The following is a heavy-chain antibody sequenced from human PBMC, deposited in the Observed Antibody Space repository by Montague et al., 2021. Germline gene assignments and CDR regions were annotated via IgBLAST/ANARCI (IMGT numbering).Heavy chain of an antibody. CDR3: ARHVIGNYGMDV. D-gene: IGHD3-16*02. V-gene: IGHV4-39*01. Sequence: SETLSLTCTVSGGSISSSSYYWGWIRQPPGKGLEWIGSNYYSGSTYYTPSLKIRVTISLDTSKNQFSLKLVAVTAADTAVYYCARHVIGNYGMDVWGQGTTVTVSS. CDR2: NYYSGST. CDR1: GGSISSSSYY. J-gene: IGHJ6*02.